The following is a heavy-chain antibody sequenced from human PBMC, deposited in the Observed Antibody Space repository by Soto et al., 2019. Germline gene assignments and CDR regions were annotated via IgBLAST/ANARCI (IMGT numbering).Heavy chain of an antibody. Sequence: ASVKVSCKASGYTFTSYGISWVRQAPGQGLEWMGWISAYNGNTNYAQKLQGRVTMTTDTSTSTAYMELRSLRSDDTAVYYCARGGYCSSTSCRRGYYYGMDVWGQGTTVTVSS. CDR1: GYTFTSYG. V-gene: IGHV1-18*01. CDR2: ISAYNGNT. J-gene: IGHJ6*02. D-gene: IGHD2-2*01. CDR3: ARGGYCSSTSCRRGYYYGMDV.